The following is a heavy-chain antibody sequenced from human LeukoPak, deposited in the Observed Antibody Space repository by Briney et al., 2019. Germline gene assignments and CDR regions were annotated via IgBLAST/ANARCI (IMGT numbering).Heavy chain of an antibody. Sequence: PSETLSLTCTVSGGSISSSSYYWGWIRQPPGKGLEWIGSIYYSGSTYYNPSLKSRVTISVDTSKNQFSLKLSSVTAADTAVYYCARDPGAVAGTYYFDYWGQGTLVTVPS. CDR3: ARDPGAVAGTYYFDY. D-gene: IGHD6-19*01. CDR2: IYYSGST. J-gene: IGHJ4*02. V-gene: IGHV4-39*07. CDR1: GGSISSSSYY.